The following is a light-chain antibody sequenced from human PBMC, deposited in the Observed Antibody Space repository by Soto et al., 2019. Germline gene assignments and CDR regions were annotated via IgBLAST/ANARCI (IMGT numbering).Light chain of an antibody. CDR3: CSYAGFTTFV. V-gene: IGLV2-23*01. J-gene: IGLJ1*01. CDR1: SSDVGSYNL. CDR2: EGS. Sequence: QSALTQPASVSGSPGQSITISCTGTSSDVGSYNLVSWYQQYPGKAPKLMIYEGSKRPSGVSNRFSGSKSGNTASLTISGLQAEDEADYYCCSYAGFTTFVFGTGTKVTVL.